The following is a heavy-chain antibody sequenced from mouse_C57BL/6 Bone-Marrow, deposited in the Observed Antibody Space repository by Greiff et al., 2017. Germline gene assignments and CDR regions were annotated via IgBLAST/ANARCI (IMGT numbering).Heavy chain of an antibody. V-gene: IGHV1-63*01. D-gene: IGHD2-2*01. J-gene: IGHJ3*01. CDR3: ARWGGYTWFAY. CDR2: IYPGGGYT. CDR1: LYTFTNYF. Sequence: QVQLKESGAQLFLPLTASPLPLNSSLYTFTNYFIGWAKQRPGHGLEWIGDIYPGGGYTNYNEKFKGKATLTADKSSSTAYMQFSSLTSEDSAIYYCARWGGYTWFAYWGQGTLVTVSA.